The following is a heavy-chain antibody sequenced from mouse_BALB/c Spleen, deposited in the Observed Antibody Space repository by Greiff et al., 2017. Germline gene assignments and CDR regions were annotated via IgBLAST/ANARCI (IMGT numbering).Heavy chain of an antibody. D-gene: IGHD1-1*02. Sequence: VQLQQSAAELVSPGASVKMSCKASGYTFTSYTMHWVKQRPGPGLEWIGYIHPSSGYTEYNQKFKDKTTLTADKSSSTAYRQLSSLTSEDSAVYYCARRWLGYAMDDWGQGTTVTVSS. CDR2: IHPSSGYT. CDR3: ARRWLGYAMDD. V-gene: IGHV1-4*02. CDR1: GYTFTSYT. J-gene: IGHJ4*01.